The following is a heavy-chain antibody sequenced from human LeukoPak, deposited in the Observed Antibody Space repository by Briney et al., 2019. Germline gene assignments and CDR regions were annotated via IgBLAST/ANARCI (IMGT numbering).Heavy chain of an antibody. Sequence: GESLKISCKSSGDFFTSYWIGWVRQMPGKGLEWMGIIYPGDSDVKYSPSFQGQVTISADNSINTAYLQWSSLKASDTAMYYCARHDSSQVTPYFDYWGQGTLVTVSS. J-gene: IGHJ4*02. V-gene: IGHV5-51*01. CDR3: ARHDSSQVTPYFDY. CDR2: IYPGDSDV. CDR1: GDFFTSYW. D-gene: IGHD6-13*01.